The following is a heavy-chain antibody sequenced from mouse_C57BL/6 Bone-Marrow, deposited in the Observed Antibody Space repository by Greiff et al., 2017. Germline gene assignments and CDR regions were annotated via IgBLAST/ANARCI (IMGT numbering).Heavy chain of an antibody. J-gene: IGHJ2*01. V-gene: IGHV1-11*01. Sequence: QVQLKQSGAELASPGASVTLSCKASGYTFIDHIMNWGKKRPGRGLAWMGRRYPVSGETNYNQKFMGKATFSVDGSSSTVYMVLNSLTSEDPAVYYCEKDTDYFDVWGAGTTLTVSS. CDR1: GYTFIDHI. CDR3: EKDTDYFDV. CDR2: RYPVSGET.